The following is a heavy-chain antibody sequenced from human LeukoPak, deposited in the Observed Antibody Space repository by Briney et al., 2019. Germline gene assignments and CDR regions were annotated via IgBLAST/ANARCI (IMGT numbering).Heavy chain of an antibody. CDR2: IYHSGST. CDR1: GYSISSGYY. CDR3: ARDARGDGRGSYDY. V-gene: IGHV4-38-2*02. Sequence: KASETLSLTCTVSGYSISSGYYWGWIRQPPGKGLEWIGSIYHSGSTYYNPSLKSRVTISVDKSKNQFSLKLSSVTAADTAVYYCARDARGDGRGSYDYWGQGTLVTVSS. D-gene: IGHD3-16*01. J-gene: IGHJ4*02.